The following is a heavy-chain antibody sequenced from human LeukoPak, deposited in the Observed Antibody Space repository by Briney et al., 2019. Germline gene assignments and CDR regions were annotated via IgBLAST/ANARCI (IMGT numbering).Heavy chain of an antibody. J-gene: IGHJ4*02. V-gene: IGHV3-43*01. CDR2: ISWDSTNT. CDR1: GFTFDAFT. CDR3: AKGWTTIYFVY. Sequence: PGGSLRLSCAASGFTFDAFTMHWVRQAPGKGLEWVSLISWDSTNTYYADSVKGRFTISRDNSKNSLYLQMNSLRTEDTAFYYCAKGWTTIYFVYWGQGTLVTVSS. D-gene: IGHD3-9*01.